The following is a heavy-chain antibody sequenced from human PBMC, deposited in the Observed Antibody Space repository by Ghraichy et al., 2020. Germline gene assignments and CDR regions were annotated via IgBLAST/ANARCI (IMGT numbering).Heavy chain of an antibody. J-gene: IGHJ5*02. V-gene: IGHV4-34*01. D-gene: IGHD5-18*01. CDR1: GGSFSGYY. CDR3: ARKRGYSYGYSPREYNWFDP. Sequence: SQTLSLTCAVYGGSFSGYYWSWIRQPPGKGLEWIGEINHSGSTNYNPSLKSRVTISLDTSKNQFSLKLSSVTAADTAVYYCARKRGYSYGYSPREYNWFDPWGQGTLVTVSS. CDR2: INHSGST.